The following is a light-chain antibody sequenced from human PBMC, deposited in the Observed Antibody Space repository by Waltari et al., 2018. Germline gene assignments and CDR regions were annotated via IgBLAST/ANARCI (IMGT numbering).Light chain of an antibody. CDR2: DDS. J-gene: IGLJ2*01. CDR1: DILSNS. CDR3: QVWDRNSAVV. Sequence: SYVLTQPPSVSVAPGRTASITCGGTDILSNSVHWYQQRPGQAPVLVVYDDSGRPSGIPERFSGSNSANTATLTIRRVEAGDEADYYCQVWDRNSAVVFGGGTKLTVL. V-gene: IGLV3-21*03.